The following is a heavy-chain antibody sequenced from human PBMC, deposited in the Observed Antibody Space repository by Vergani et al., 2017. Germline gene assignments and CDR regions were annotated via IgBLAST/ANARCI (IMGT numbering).Heavy chain of an antibody. CDR3: AKSRASLDLWGEHFQH. D-gene: IGHD3-16*01. J-gene: IGHJ1*01. CDR1: GFTFSNYA. CDR2: IDNSGRSI. Sequence: QVQLVESGGGVVQPGRSLRLSCAASGFTFSNYAMHWVRQAPGKGLEWVATIDNSGRSIYYTDSVKGRFTISRDNSKSTLFLQMNSLSAEDTALYYCAKSRASLDLWGEHFQHWGRGTLVTVSS. V-gene: IGHV3-30*04.